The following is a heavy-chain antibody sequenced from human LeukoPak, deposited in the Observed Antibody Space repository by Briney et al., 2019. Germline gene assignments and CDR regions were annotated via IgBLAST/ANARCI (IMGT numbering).Heavy chain of an antibody. V-gene: IGHV3-30*04. CDR3: ARGPGNPTRNDY. Sequence: GGSLRLSCAASGFTFSDYAMHWVRQAPGKGLEWVAVISYDGSKKYYADSVKGRFTISRDTSKNTLYLQMNSLRVEDTGVYYCARGPGNPTRNDYWGQGTLVTVSS. CDR1: GFTFSDYA. J-gene: IGHJ4*02. CDR2: ISYDGSKK.